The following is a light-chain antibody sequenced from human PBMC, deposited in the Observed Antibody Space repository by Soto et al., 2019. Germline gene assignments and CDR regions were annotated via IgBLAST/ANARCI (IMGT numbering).Light chain of an antibody. CDR2: QAS. CDR3: QQYSSHST. V-gene: IGKV1-5*03. Sequence: IQMTQSRSTLSASVGDRVTITCRASQSTSSYLAWYQQKPGKAPKLLIYQASSLENGVPSRFSGSGSGTEFSLTISSLQPDDFATYYCQQYSSHSTFGQGTKVDIK. J-gene: IGKJ1*01. CDR1: QSTSSY.